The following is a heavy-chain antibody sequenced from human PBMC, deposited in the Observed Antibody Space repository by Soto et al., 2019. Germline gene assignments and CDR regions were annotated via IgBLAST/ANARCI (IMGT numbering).Heavy chain of an antibody. Sequence: GGSLRLSCAASGFTFSTYAMSWVRQAPGKGLEWVSTISSSGGNTYYTDSVKGRFTISRDNSKNTLYLQMNSLRAEDTAIYYCAKRPTSTGLGDPLDXWGQGTMVTVS. CDR1: GFTFSTYA. CDR2: ISSSGGNT. V-gene: IGHV3-23*01. D-gene: IGHD3-16*01. CDR3: AKRPTSTGLGDPLDX. J-gene: IGHJ3*01.